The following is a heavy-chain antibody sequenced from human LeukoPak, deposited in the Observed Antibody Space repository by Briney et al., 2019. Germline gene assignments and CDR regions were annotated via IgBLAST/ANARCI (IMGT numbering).Heavy chain of an antibody. J-gene: IGHJ4*02. CDR2: ISGRGENT. CDR1: GITFSGYA. CDR3: ARSGNGASGTSLNY. Sequence: PGGSLRLSCAASGITFSGYAMTWVRQVPGRGLEWVSDISGRGENTYYADSVKGRFTISRDNSMNTLYLQMNSLRAEDTAVYYCARSGNGASGTSLNYWGQGTLVTVS. V-gene: IGHV3-23*01. D-gene: IGHD3-10*01.